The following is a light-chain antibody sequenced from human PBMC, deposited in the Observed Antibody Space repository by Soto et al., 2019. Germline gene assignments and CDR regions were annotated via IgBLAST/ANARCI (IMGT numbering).Light chain of an antibody. CDR2: KDS. V-gene: IGLV3-25*02. CDR1: ALPKQY. CDR3: QSAASSGTYV. Sequence: YELTQPPSVSVSPGQTTTITCSGDALPKQYAYWYHQKPGQAPVLVIYKDSERPSGIPERFSGSSSGTTVTLTISGVQAEDEADYYCQSAASSGTYVFGTGTKVTVL. J-gene: IGLJ1*01.